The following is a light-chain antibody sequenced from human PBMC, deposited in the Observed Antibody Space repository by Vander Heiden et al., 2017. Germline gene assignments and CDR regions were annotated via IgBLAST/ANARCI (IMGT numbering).Light chain of an antibody. CDR2: GGN. J-gene: IGLJ1*01. CDR1: SSDVGSYNN. Sequence: QSALTQPPSVSGSPGQSVTLSCPGTSSDVGSYNNIPWYQQPPGTAPKLIIDGGNNPSSGVPDCFSGSKSGNTASLTISGLQAEDEADYYCTSFSSSGTYVFGTGTEVTV. V-gene: IGLV2-18*02. CDR3: TSFSSSGTYV.